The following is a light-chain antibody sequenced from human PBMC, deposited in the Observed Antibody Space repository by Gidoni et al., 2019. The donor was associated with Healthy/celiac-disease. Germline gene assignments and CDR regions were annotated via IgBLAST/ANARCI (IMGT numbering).Light chain of an antibody. V-gene: IGLV3-1*01. CDR1: KLGDKY. CDR2: QDS. J-gene: IGLJ2*01. CDR3: RAWDSSTVV. Sequence: SYELTQPPSVSVSPGQTASITCSGDKLGDKYACWYQQKPGQSSVLVIYQDSKRPSGIPERFSGSNSGNTATLTISGTQAMDEADYYCRAWDSSTVVFGGGTKLTVL.